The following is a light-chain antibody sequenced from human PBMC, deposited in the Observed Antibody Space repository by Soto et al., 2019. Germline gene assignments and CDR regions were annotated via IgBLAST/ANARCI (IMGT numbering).Light chain of an antibody. J-gene: IGKJ4*01. CDR2: GAI. Sequence: IVMTQSPATLSVSPGERATLSCRASQTVNNNLGWYQQKPGQAPRRLIYGAITRATGIPARFSGSGSGTEFNLPISRLQSEYVAVDYCHQYNNWTLTFGGGTKVES. V-gene: IGKV3D-15*01. CDR3: HQYNNWTLT. CDR1: QTVNNN.